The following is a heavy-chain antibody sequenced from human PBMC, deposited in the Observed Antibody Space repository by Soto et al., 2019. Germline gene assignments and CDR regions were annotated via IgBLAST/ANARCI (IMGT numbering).Heavy chain of an antibody. CDR1: GYVSINHY. Sequence: ASAKVSCKASGYVSINHYIHCVSLAPGQGLEWMGIINPSGGSTNYLQKFQGRITMTRDTSTSTVYMELSSLRSEDTAVYFCARADYYDSSGFYYDCWGQGSLVTVSS. D-gene: IGHD3-22*01. CDR2: INPSGGST. J-gene: IGHJ4*02. CDR3: ARADYYDSSGFYYDC. V-gene: IGHV1-46*01.